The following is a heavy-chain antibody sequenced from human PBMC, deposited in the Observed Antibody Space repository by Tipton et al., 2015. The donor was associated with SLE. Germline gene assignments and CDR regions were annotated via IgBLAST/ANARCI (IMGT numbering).Heavy chain of an antibody. D-gene: IGHD3-10*01. CDR3: ARRNIYGSGSYRAALGAGGTFDY. CDR1: GDSIRSNNYF. V-gene: IGHV4-39*02. Sequence: TLSLTCSVSGDSIRSNNYFWGWIRQPPGKGLEWIGSIFYSGSTYYNPSLKSRVTISVDTSKNHFSLKLNSVTAADTAVYYCARRNIYGSGSYRAALGAGGTFDYWGQGTLVTVSS. CDR2: IFYSGST. J-gene: IGHJ4*02.